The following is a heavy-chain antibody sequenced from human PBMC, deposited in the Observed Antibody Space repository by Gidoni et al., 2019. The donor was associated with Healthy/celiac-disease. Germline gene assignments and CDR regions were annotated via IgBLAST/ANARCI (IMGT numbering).Heavy chain of an antibody. J-gene: IGHJ4*02. CDR3: ASGNDYGGLYYFDY. Sequence: QVQLVQSGAEVKKPGSSVKVSCKASGGTFSSYAISWVRQAPGQGLEWMGRIIPILGIANYAQKFQGRVTITADKSTSTAYMELSSLRSEDTAVYYCASGNDYGGLYYFDYWGQGTLVTVSS. V-gene: IGHV1-69*04. CDR2: IIPILGIA. D-gene: IGHD4-17*01. CDR1: GGTFSSYA.